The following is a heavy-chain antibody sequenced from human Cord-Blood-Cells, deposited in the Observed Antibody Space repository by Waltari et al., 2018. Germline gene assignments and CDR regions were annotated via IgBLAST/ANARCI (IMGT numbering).Heavy chain of an antibody. CDR1: GGSFSGYY. Sequence: QVQLQQWGAGLLKPSETLSLTCAVYGGSFSGYYWSWTRQPPGKGRGWIGEINPSGSTNYNPSLKSRVTISVDTSKNQFSLKLSSVTAADTAVYYCARGGMATPFDYWGQGTLVTVSS. V-gene: IGHV4-34*01. CDR3: ARGGMATPFDY. CDR2: INPSGST. J-gene: IGHJ4*02. D-gene: IGHD2-15*01.